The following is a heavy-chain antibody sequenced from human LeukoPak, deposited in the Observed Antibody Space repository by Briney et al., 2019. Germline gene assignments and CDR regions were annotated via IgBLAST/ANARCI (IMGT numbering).Heavy chain of an antibody. CDR1: GGSFSGYH. CDR3: ARRRGYSYGSNFDY. Sequence: SETLSLTCAVYGGSFSGYHWSWIRQPPGKGLERIGEINHSGSTNYNPSLKGRVTISVDTSKNQFSLKLSSVTAADTAVYYCARRRGYSYGSNFDYWGQGTLVTVSS. D-gene: IGHD5-18*01. V-gene: IGHV4-34*01. CDR2: INHSGST. J-gene: IGHJ4*02.